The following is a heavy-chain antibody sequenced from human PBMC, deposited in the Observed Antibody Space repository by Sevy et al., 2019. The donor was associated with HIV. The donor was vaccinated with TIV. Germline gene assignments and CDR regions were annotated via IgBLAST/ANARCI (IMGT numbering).Heavy chain of an antibody. D-gene: IGHD6-6*01. CDR2: ILYDGSNK. Sequence: GGSLRLSCAASGFTFSSYGMHWVRQAPGKGLEWVAVILYDGSNKYYAHSVKGRFTISRDNSKNTLYLQMNSLRAGDTAVYYCARGLAALPGYYYGMDVWGQGTAVTVSS. CDR1: GFTFSSYG. J-gene: IGHJ6*02. V-gene: IGHV3-30*03. CDR3: ARGLAALPGYYYGMDV.